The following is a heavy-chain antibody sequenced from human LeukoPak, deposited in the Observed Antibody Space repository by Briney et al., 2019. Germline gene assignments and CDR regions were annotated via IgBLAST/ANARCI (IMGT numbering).Heavy chain of an antibody. CDR3: ARSFEYYDYVWGSPALDY. D-gene: IGHD3-16*01. CDR2: ISSSGSTI. Sequence: PGGSLRLSCAASGFTFSSYEMNWVRQAPGKGLEWVSYISSSGSTIYYADSVKGRFTISRDNAKNSLYLQMNSLRAEDTAVYYCARSFEYYDYVWGSPALDYWGQGTLVTVSS. J-gene: IGHJ4*02. V-gene: IGHV3-48*03. CDR1: GFTFSSYE.